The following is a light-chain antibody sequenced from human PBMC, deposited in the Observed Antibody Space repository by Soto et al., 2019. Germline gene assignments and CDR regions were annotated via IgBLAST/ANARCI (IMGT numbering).Light chain of an antibody. CDR2: EGS. CDR3: CSFARSSTSYV. J-gene: IGLJ1*01. CDR1: SSDVGSSNL. Sequence: QSALTQPASVSGSPGQSITISCTGTSSDVGSSNLVSWYQQHPGKTPKLIIYEGSRRPSGVSGRFSGSMSGNAASLTISGLQAEDDADYYCCSFARSSTSYVFGTGTKVTVL. V-gene: IGLV2-23*01.